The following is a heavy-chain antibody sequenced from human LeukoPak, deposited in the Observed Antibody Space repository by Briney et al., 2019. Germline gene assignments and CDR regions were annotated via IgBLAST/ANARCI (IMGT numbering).Heavy chain of an antibody. CDR1: GFTFSSYA. V-gene: IGHV3-23*01. J-gene: IGHJ4*02. CDR2: ISGSGGST. D-gene: IGHD2-2*01. CDR3: TCSSTPYYFDY. Sequence: GGSLRLSCAASGFTFSSYAMSWVRQAPGKGLEWVSAISGSGGSTYYADSVKGRFTISRDNSKNTLYLQMNSLRAEDTAVYYCTCSSTPYYFDYWGQGTLVTVSS.